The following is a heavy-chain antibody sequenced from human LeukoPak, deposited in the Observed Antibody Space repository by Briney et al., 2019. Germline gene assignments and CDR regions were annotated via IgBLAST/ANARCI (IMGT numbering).Heavy chain of an antibody. CDR3: AIVYTPSSGYPFY. D-gene: IGHD3-22*01. V-gene: IGHV3-74*01. J-gene: IGHJ4*02. CDR2: INRDGTST. Sequence: GGPLTLSCAPSGFPFRSYWMLWVRQAPGKGLVWVSRINRDGTSTHYAHSVRGRFTLSRENAKNTLYLQMNSLSAEDTAVYYCAIVYTPSSGYPFYGGQGTLATVPS. CDR1: GFPFRSYW.